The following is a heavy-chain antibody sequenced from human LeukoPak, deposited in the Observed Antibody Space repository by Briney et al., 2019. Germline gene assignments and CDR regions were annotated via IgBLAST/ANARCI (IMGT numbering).Heavy chain of an antibody. CDR2: ISYDGSNK. Sequence: GGSLRLSCAASGFTFRNYGMQWVRQAPGKGLEWVAVISYDGSNKYYADSVKGRFTISRDNSKNTLYLQMNSLRAEDTAVYYCAKDRSYRQWLVPFDYWGQGTLVTVSS. CDR1: GFTFRNYG. CDR3: AKDRSYRQWLVPFDY. J-gene: IGHJ4*02. V-gene: IGHV3-30*18. D-gene: IGHD6-19*01.